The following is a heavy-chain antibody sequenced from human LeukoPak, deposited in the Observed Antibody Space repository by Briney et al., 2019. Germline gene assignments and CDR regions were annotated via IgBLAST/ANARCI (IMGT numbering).Heavy chain of an antibody. D-gene: IGHD2-15*01. CDR3: ARRGCNGGSCYGY. V-gene: IGHV5-51*01. J-gene: IGHJ4*02. CDR1: GYSFSNDW. Sequence: GESLKISCKGSGYSFSNDWIGWVRHMSGKGLEWMGIIYPGDSDTRYSPSFQGQVTISADKSISTAYLQWSSLEASDTAMYYCARRGCNGGSCYGYWGQGTLVTVSS. CDR2: IYPGDSDT.